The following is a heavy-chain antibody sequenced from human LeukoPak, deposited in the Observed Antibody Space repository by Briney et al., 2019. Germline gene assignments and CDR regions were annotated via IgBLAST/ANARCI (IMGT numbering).Heavy chain of an antibody. CDR1: GGSISSGSYY. V-gene: IGHV4-61*02. CDR2: IYTSGST. J-gene: IGHJ3*02. D-gene: IGHD3-10*01. Sequence: SETLSLTCTVSGGSISSGSYYWSWIRQPAGKGLEWIGRIYTSGSTNYNPSLKSRVTISVDMSKNQFSLKLSSVTAADTAVYYCARTVLLWFGEFAGAFDIWGQGTMVTVSS. CDR3: ARTVLLWFGEFAGAFDI.